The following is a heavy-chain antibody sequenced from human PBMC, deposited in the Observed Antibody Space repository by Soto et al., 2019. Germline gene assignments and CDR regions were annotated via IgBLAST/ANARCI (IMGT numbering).Heavy chain of an antibody. Sequence: QVQLQESGPGLVKPSETLSLTCTVSGDSISSDYWSWIRQHPGKGLEWIGYIYYSGSINYNPSLKSRVTILVDTSRNRLSLKVSSVTAADTAVYYCARDRLVGGSTTYYYGMDVWGQGTTVTVSS. V-gene: IGHV4-59*13. D-gene: IGHD1-26*01. CDR3: ARDRLVGGSTTYYYGMDV. J-gene: IGHJ6*02. CDR1: GDSISSDY. CDR2: IYYSGSI.